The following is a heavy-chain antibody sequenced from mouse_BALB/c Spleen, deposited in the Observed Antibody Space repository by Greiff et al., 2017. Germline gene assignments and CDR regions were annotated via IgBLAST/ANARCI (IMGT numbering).Heavy chain of an antibody. CDR2: IYPYNGGT. CDR3: ARVTGGGRYFDV. J-gene: IGHJ1*01. Sequence: EVQLQQSGPELVKPGASVKISCKASGYTFTDYNMHWVKQSHGKSLEWIGYIYPYNGGTGYNQKFKSKATLTVDNSSSTAYMELRSLTSEDSAVYYCARVTGGGRYFDVWGAGTTVTVSS. CDR1: GYTFTDYN. D-gene: IGHD4-1*01. V-gene: IGHV1S29*02.